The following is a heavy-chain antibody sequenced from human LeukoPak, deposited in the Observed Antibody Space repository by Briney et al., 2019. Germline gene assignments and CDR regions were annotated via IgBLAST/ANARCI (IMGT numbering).Heavy chain of an antibody. V-gene: IGHV1-24*01. Sequence: ASVKVSCKVSGNTLTELFIHWVRQAPGKGLEWMGGFDPEEGETIYAQKFQGRVTMTEDTSTDTAYMELTSLRSEDTAVYYCATAIVVVVASTAAFDIWGQGTMVTVSS. J-gene: IGHJ3*02. CDR1: GNTLTELF. CDR3: ATAIVVVVASTAAFDI. CDR2: FDPEEGET. D-gene: IGHD2-15*01.